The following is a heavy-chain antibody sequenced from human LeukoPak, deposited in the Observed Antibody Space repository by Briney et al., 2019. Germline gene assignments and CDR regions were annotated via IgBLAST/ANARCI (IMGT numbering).Heavy chain of an antibody. Sequence: SETLSLTCAVYGGSFSGYYWSWIRQPPGKGLEWIGEINHSGSTNYNPSLKSRVTISVDTSKNQFSLKLSSVTAADTAVYYCASRLLWFGELPNYFDYWGQGTLVTVSS. CDR1: GGSFSGYY. J-gene: IGHJ4*02. CDR3: ASRLLWFGELPNYFDY. V-gene: IGHV4-34*01. D-gene: IGHD3-10*01. CDR2: INHSGST.